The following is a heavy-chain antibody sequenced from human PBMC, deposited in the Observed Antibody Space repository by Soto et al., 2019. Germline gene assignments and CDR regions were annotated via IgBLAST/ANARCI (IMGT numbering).Heavy chain of an antibody. J-gene: IGHJ4*02. CDR3: ARDIGMTTVTSYYFDY. CDR1: GFTFSSYG. V-gene: IGHV3-33*01. Sequence: QVQLVESGGVVVQPGRSLRLSCAASGFTFSSYGMHWVRQAPGKGLEWVAVIWYDGSNKYYADSVKGRFTISRDNSKNTLYLQMNSLRAEDTAVYYCARDIGMTTVTSYYFDYWGQGTLVTVSS. D-gene: IGHD4-17*01. CDR2: IWYDGSNK.